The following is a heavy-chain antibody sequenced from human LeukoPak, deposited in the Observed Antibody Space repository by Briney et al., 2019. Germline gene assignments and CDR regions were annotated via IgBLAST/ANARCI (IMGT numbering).Heavy chain of an antibody. CDR1: GGSISSGSYF. CDR2: IYYSGST. D-gene: IGHD1-26*01. V-gene: IGHV4-39*01. Sequence: SETQSLTCTVSGGSISSGSYFWGWIRQPPGKGLEWIGTIYYSGSTYYNPSLKSRVTISVDTSKNQFSLKLSSVTAADTAAYYCARSLVGAATFDYWGQGTLVTVSS. CDR3: ARSLVGAATFDY. J-gene: IGHJ4*02.